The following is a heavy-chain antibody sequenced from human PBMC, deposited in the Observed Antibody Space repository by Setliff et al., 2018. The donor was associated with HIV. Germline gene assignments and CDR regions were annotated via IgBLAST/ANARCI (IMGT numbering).Heavy chain of an antibody. Sequence: PSETLSLTCTVSGGSISSHYWSWIRQPPGKGLEWIGYMYYSGSTNYNPSLKSRVTISVDTSKNQFSLKLTPVTAADTAVYYCARGSGGYYYDSSGYLDYWGQGTLVTVSS. V-gene: IGHV4-59*11. CDR2: MYYSGST. CDR3: ARGSGGYYYDSSGYLDY. D-gene: IGHD3-22*01. CDR1: GGSISSHY. J-gene: IGHJ4*02.